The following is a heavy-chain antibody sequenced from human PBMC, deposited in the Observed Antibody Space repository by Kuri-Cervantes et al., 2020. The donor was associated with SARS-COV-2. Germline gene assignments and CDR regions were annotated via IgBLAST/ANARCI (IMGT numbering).Heavy chain of an antibody. V-gene: IGHV1-18*01. CDR3: ARGQGWGLYARHGFDY. Sequence: ASVKVSCKASGYTFTSYGISWVRQAPGQGLEWMGWISAYNGNTNYAQKLQGRVTMTRDTSISTAYMELSRLRSDDTAVYYCARGQGWGLYARHGFDYWGQGTLVTVSS. CDR1: GYTFTSYG. D-gene: IGHD2/OR15-2a*01. J-gene: IGHJ4*02. CDR2: ISAYNGNT.